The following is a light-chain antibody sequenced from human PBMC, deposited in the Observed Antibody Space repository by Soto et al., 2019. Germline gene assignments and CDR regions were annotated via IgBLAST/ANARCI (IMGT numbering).Light chain of an antibody. Sequence: EIVMTQSPATLSVSPGERATLSCRASQSVNNNLAWYQQKPGQAPRLLIYGASTRATGIPARFSGSGSGTEFTLTINSLQSEDFAVYSCQQYNNWPQTFGQGTKVEIK. CDR2: GAS. J-gene: IGKJ1*01. CDR1: QSVNNN. CDR3: QQYNNWPQT. V-gene: IGKV3-15*01.